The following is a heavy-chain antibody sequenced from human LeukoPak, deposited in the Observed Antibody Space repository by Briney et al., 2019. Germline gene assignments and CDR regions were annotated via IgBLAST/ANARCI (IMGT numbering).Heavy chain of an antibody. V-gene: IGHV3-48*03. CDR2: ISSGGSTR. Sequence: GGSLRLSCEASRFTFRTYQMTWVRQAPGKGLEWVSYISSGGSTRYYADSVKGRFTISRDNANNSLYLQMNSLRAEDTAVYYCARLLAVVRSFHYGMDAWGQGTTVTVSS. D-gene: IGHD6-19*01. J-gene: IGHJ6*02. CDR3: ARLLAVVRSFHYGMDA. CDR1: RFTFRTYQ.